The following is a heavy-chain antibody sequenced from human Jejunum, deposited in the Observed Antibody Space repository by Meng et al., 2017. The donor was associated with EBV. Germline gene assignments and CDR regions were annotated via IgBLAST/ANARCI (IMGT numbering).Heavy chain of an antibody. D-gene: IGHD3-3*01. CDR1: GFSFINYD. CDR3: ARGAQPIDL. V-gene: IGHV1-8*01. Sequence: QGHLVHVGSGVKKPGSTVNLPCKSSGFSFINYDSNWVRQASGQGLEWMGWMNPSNGKTGYAQKFQGRVTMTRDASTSTAYMELSSLRSDDTAVYFCARGAQPIDLWGQGTLVTVSS. J-gene: IGHJ5*02. CDR2: MNPSNGKT.